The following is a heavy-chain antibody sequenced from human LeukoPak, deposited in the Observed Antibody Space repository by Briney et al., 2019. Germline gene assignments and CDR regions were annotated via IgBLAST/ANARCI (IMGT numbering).Heavy chain of an antibody. Sequence: GASVKVSCKASGYTFTGYYMHWVRQAPGQGLEWMGWMNPNSGNTGYAQKFQGRVTMTRNTSISTAYMELSSLRSEDTAVYYCARQIWFGELNIWGQGTMVTVSS. J-gene: IGHJ3*02. CDR1: GYTFTGYY. D-gene: IGHD3-10*01. CDR2: MNPNSGNT. CDR3: ARQIWFGELNI. V-gene: IGHV1-8*02.